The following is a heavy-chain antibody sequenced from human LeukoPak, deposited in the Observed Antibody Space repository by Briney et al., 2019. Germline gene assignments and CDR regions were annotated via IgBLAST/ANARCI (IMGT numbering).Heavy chain of an antibody. CDR1: GFTFSSYG. V-gene: IGHV3-30*02. Sequence: GSLRLSCAASGFTFSSYGMHGIRQAPATGLEWVAFIRDEGSTKYYADSVKGRFTISRDNSKNTLYLQMNSLRAEDTAVYYCAKYCSSTSCYNYANWFDPWGQGNLVTVSS. CDR2: IRDEGSTK. CDR3: AKYCSSTSCYNYANWFDP. J-gene: IGHJ5*02. D-gene: IGHD2-2*02.